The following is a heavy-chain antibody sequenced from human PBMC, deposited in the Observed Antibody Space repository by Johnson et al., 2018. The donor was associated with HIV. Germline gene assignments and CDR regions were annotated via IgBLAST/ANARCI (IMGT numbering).Heavy chain of an antibody. CDR3: ARELRGLGAFDI. J-gene: IGHJ3*02. Sequence: VQLVESGGGLVQPGGSLRLSCAASGFTFDDYGMSWVRQAPGKGLEWVSGINWSGISTGYADSVKGRFTISRDNAKNSLYLQMDSLRAEDTAVYYCARELRGLGAFDIWGQGTMVTVSS. V-gene: IGHV3-20*04. CDR1: GFTFDDYG. D-gene: IGHD4-23*01. CDR2: INWSGIST.